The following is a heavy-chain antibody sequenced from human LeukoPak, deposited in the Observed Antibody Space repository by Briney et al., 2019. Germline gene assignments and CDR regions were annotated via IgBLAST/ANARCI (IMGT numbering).Heavy chain of an antibody. CDR2: IYHSGST. V-gene: IGHV4-4*02. J-gene: IGHJ4*02. CDR1: GDSISSPNW. Sequence: PSGTLSLTCVVSGDSISSPNWWSWVRQPPGKGLEWIGEIYHSGSTDYNPSLKSRVTISIDKSKNQFSLKLSSVTAADTAIYYCAASIWFGDDFMTKYWGQGTLVTVSS. D-gene: IGHD3-10*01. CDR3: AASIWFGDDFMTKY.